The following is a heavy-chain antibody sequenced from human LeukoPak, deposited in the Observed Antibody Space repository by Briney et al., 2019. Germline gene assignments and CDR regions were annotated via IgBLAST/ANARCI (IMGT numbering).Heavy chain of an antibody. V-gene: IGHV3-30-3*01. CDR2: ISYDGSNK. CDR1: GFTFSSYA. Sequence: GGFLRLSCAASGFTFSSYAMHWVRQAPGKGLEWVAVISYDGSNKYYADSVKGRFTISRDNSKNTLYLQMNSLRAEDTAVYYCARDWTHYYDSSGYYPQADYWGQGTLVTVSS. J-gene: IGHJ4*02. D-gene: IGHD3-22*01. CDR3: ARDWTHYYDSSGYYPQADY.